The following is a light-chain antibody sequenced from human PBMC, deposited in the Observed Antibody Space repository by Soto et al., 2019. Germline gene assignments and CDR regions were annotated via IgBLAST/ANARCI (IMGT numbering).Light chain of an antibody. CDR2: DAS. Sequence: EIVLTQSPGTLSLSPGERATLSCRASQSVSSSYLAWYQQKPGQAPRLLIYDASSRATGIPDRFSGGGSGTDFTLTISRLEPEDFAVYYCQQYGRSPWTFGQGTKVDIK. CDR3: QQYGRSPWT. V-gene: IGKV3-20*01. J-gene: IGKJ1*01. CDR1: QSVSSSY.